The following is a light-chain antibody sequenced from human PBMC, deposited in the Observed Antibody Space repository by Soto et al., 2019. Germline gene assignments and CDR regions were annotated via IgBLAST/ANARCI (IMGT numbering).Light chain of an antibody. CDR1: QSISCW. J-gene: IGKJ1*01. V-gene: IGKV1-5*01. CDR3: QQYNSYSTWT. CDR2: DAS. Sequence: DIQMTQSPSTLSASVGARVTITCRASQSISCWLAWYQQKPGQAPKLLIYDASSLDSGVPSRLSGSVSGTEFPLTISSLQPDDFATYYCQQYNSYSTWTFGQGTKVQIK.